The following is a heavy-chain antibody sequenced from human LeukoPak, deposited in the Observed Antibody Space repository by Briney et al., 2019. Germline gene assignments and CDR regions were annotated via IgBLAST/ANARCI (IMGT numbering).Heavy chain of an antibody. CDR3: ASRGDYSDTDGLHSSNGFDV. Sequence: ASVKVSCKDSVCTFTDSYIHWVRQSPGQGLEWMGWVNPHSETTNYAQKFQGRITMTRDTAISTVHKELSGLRSHERALYFCASRGDYSDTDGLHSSNGFDVWRGGTMVIVSS. V-gene: IGHV1-2*02. CDR1: VCTFTDSY. CDR2: VNPHSETT. D-gene: IGHD2-8*01. J-gene: IGHJ3*01.